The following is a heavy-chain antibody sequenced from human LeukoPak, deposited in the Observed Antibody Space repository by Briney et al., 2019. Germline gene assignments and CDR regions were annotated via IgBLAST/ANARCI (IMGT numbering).Heavy chain of an antibody. J-gene: IGHJ4*02. Sequence: ASVKVSCKASGYTFTGYYMHWVRQAPGQGLEWMGWINPNSGGTNYAQKFQGRVTMTRDTSISTAYMELSRLRSDDTAVYYCARDLVVVVAAPRHFDYWGQGTLSPSPQ. CDR2: INPNSGGT. CDR3: ARDLVVVVAAPRHFDY. D-gene: IGHD2-15*01. V-gene: IGHV1-2*02. CDR1: GYTFTGYY.